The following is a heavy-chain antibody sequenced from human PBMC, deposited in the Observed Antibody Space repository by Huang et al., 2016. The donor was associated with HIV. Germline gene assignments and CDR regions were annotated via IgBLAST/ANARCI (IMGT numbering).Heavy chain of an antibody. CDR3: ANPNTIFGVGDAFDI. J-gene: IGHJ3*02. Sequence: EVQLLESGGGLVQPGKSLRLSCAASGFTFSNYAMSWVRQAPGKVLEWGSGIGGSHGGTYYADSVKGRFTIARDNSKNTVSLQMDSLRAEDTAVYFCANPNTIFGVGDAFDIWGPGTMVTVSS. CDR2: IGGSHGGT. V-gene: IGHV3-23*01. CDR1: GFTFSNYA. D-gene: IGHD3-3*01.